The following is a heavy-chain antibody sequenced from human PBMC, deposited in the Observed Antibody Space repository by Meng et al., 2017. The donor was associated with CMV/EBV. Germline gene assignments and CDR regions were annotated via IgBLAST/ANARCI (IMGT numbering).Heavy chain of an antibody. J-gene: IGHJ6*02. CDR2: IYYSGST. D-gene: IGHD2-2*01. CDR3: ARAPIYCISTSCYGEGGMDV. Sequence: GSLRLSCTVSGGSISSYYWSWIRQPPGKGLEWIGYIYYSGSTNYNPSLKSRVTISVDTSKNQFSLKLSSVTAADTAVYYCARAPIYCISTSCYGEGGMDVWGQGTTVTVSS. CDR1: GGSISSYY. V-gene: IGHV4-59*01.